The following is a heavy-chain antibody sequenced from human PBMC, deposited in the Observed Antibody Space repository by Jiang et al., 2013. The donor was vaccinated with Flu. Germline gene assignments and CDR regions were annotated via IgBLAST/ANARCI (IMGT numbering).Heavy chain of an antibody. J-gene: IGHJ1*01. CDR3: VCSGGSCRAFQH. Sequence: STSGMCVSWIRQPPGKALEWLALIDWDDDKYYSTSLKTRLTISKDTSKNQVVLTMTNMDPVDTATYYCVCSGGSCRAFQHWGQGTLVTVSS. D-gene: IGHD2-15*01. CDR2: IDWDDDK. CDR1: STSGMC. V-gene: IGHV2-70*01.